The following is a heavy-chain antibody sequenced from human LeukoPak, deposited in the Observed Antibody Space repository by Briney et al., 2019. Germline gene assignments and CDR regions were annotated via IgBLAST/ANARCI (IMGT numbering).Heavy chain of an antibody. J-gene: IGHJ3*02. CDR3: ARGAFYYDNAFDI. Sequence: ASVKASCKASGYTFTGYYMHWVRQAPGQGLEWMGWINPNSGGTNYAQKFQGRVTMTRDTSISTAYMELSRLRSDDTAVYYCARGAFYYDNAFDIWGQGTMVTVSS. V-gene: IGHV1-2*02. CDR2: INPNSGGT. CDR1: GYTFTGYY. D-gene: IGHD3-22*01.